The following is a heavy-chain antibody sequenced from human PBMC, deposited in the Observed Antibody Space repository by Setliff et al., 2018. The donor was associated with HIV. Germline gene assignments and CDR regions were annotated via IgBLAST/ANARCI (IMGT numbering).Heavy chain of an antibody. CDR2: INPNTGDT. D-gene: IGHD7-27*01. CDR1: GYTFTDYF. V-gene: IGHV1-2*02. Sequence: ASVKVSCKASGYTFTDYFIHWVRQAPGQGLEWMGWINPNTGDTKIPRTFRGIFTMTGDTSINTAYMELSRLRSDDTAVYYCARQLSNSLDQWGQGTLVTVSS. CDR3: ARQLSNSLDQ. J-gene: IGHJ4*02.